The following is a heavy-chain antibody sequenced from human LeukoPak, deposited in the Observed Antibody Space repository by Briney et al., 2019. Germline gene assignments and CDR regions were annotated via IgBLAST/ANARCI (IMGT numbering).Heavy chain of an antibody. CDR1: GFTFSTYW. Sequence: GGSLRLSCAASGFTFSTYWMTWVRQAPGKGLEWVANMKRDGSEVYYANSVKGHFTISRDNAKNSLYLQMNSLGVEDTAVYYCARYTEYYFDYWGQGTLVTVSS. J-gene: IGHJ4*02. D-gene: IGHD2-2*02. CDR3: ARYTEYYFDY. CDR2: MKRDGSEV. V-gene: IGHV3-7*01.